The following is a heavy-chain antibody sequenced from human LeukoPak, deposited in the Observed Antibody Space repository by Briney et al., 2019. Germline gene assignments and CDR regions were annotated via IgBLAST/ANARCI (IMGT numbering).Heavy chain of an antibody. D-gene: IGHD2-8*01. CDR3: ARDIVLMVYGYYYGMDV. J-gene: IGHJ6*02. V-gene: IGHV1-46*01. CDR2: INPSGGST. CDR1: GYTFTSYG. Sequence: ASVMVSCKASGYTFTSYGISWVRQAPGQGLEWMGIINPSGGSTSYAQKFQGRVTMTRDTSTSTVYMELSSLRSEDTAVYYCARDIVLMVYGYYYGMDVWGQGTTVTVSS.